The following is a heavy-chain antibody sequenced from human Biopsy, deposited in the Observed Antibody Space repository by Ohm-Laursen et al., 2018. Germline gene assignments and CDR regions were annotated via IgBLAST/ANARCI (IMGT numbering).Heavy chain of an antibody. CDR1: GYTFTAFS. J-gene: IGHJ2*01. D-gene: IGHD2-2*01. CDR2: INPKSGDT. Sequence: ASVKASCKPSGYTFTAFSVHWLRQAPGQGLEWMGWINPKSGDTDYPQNFHGRVSMTRDPSISTAYMDLSRLRSDDTAVYYCARGRRHCSGTCSRWYFDLWGRGTLVTVSS. V-gene: IGHV1-2*02. CDR3: ARGRRHCSGTCSRWYFDL.